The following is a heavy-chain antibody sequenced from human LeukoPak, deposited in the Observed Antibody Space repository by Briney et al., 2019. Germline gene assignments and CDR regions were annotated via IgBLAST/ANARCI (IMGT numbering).Heavy chain of an antibody. D-gene: IGHD6-13*01. V-gene: IGHV5-51*01. CDR2: IYPGDSDT. CDR3: ARASEGGYSSRSGKEGDLFDY. Sequence: GESLKISCKGSGYSFTSYWIGWVRQMPGKGLEWMGIIYPGDSDTRYSPSFQGQVTISVDKSISTAYLQWSSLKASDTAMYYCARASEGGYSSRSGKEGDLFDYWGQGTLVTVSS. CDR1: GYSFTSYW. J-gene: IGHJ4*02.